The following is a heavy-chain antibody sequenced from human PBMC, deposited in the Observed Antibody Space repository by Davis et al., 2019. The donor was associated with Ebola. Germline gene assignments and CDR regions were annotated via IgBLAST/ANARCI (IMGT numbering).Heavy chain of an antibody. J-gene: IGHJ6*02. CDR3: AKAYGDYYYYYGMDV. Sequence: GESLKISCAASGFTVSSNYMSWVRQAPGKGLEWVSVIYSGGSTYYADSVKGRFPISRDNSKNTLYLQMNSLRAEDTAVYYCAKAYGDYYYYYGMDVWGQGTTVTVSS. D-gene: IGHD4-17*01. V-gene: IGHV3-53*01. CDR2: IYSGGST. CDR1: GFTVSSNY.